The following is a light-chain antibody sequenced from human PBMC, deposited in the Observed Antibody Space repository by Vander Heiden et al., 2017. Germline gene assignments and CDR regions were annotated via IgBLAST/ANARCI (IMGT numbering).Light chain of an antibody. J-gene: IGKJ1*01. CDR1: PSLLHNNGNNY. Sequence: IVTTLPPLSLPVTPGEPPSISCRSSPSLLHNNGNNYLDWYLQKPGKSPQLLIYVGSNRDSGVPDRFSGSGSGTDFTLKISRVEAEDVGVYYCIQALQAPQTFGQGTKVEIK. V-gene: IGKV2-28*01. CDR3: IQALQAPQT. CDR2: VGS.